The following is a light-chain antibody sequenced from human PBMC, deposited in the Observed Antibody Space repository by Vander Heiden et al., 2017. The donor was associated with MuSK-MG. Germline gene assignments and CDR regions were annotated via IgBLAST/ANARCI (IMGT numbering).Light chain of an antibody. J-gene: IGKJ3*01. CDR1: QGISNY. CDR2: AAF. CDR3: QNYNSALLVT. Sequence: DIQMTQSPSSLSASVGDRVTITCRASQGISNYLAWYQQKPGKVPKLLIYAAFTLQSGVPSRFSGSGSGTEFTLTISSLQPEDVATYYCQNYNSALLVTFGPGTKMDIK. V-gene: IGKV1-27*01.